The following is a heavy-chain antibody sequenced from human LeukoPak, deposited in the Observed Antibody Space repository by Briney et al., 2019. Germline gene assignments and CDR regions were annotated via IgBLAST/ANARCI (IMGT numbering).Heavy chain of an antibody. CDR2: INPSGGST. V-gene: IGHV1-46*01. J-gene: IGHJ4*02. CDR1: GGTFSSYA. Sequence: ASVKVSCKASGGTFSSYAISWVRQAPGQGLQWMGTINPSGGSTNYAQNFQGRVTMTRDTSTGTVYMELSSLRSEDTAVYYCARDRDTSGYSFDCWGQGTLVTVSS. CDR3: ARDRDTSGYSFDC. D-gene: IGHD6-19*01.